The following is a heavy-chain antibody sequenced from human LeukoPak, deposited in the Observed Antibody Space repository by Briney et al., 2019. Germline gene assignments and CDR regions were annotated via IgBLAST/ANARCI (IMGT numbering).Heavy chain of an antibody. V-gene: IGHV4-59*01. CDR2: IYYSGSI. D-gene: IGHD2-2*01. CDR3: ARDSRYCSSTSCYYYYYYGMDV. J-gene: IGHJ6*02. Sequence: SETLSLTCTVSGGSISSYYWSWIRQPPGKGLEWIGYIYYSGSINYNPSLKSRVTISVDTSKNQFSLKLSSVTAADTAVYYCARDSRYCSSTSCYYYYYYGMDVWGQGTTVTVSS. CDR1: GGSISSYY.